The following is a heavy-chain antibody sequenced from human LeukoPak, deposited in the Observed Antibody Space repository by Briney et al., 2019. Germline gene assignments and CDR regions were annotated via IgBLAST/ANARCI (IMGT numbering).Heavy chain of an antibody. J-gene: IGHJ4*02. Sequence: GGSLRLSCAASGFTFSSYAMSWVRQAPGKGLEWVSAISGSGGSTYYADSVKGRFTTSRDNSKNTLYLQMNSLRAEDTAVYYCARDLSGVTGYTYGRGIGYWGQGTLVTVSS. CDR2: ISGSGGST. CDR1: GFTFSSYA. V-gene: IGHV3-23*01. CDR3: ARDLSGVTGYTYGRGIGY. D-gene: IGHD5-18*01.